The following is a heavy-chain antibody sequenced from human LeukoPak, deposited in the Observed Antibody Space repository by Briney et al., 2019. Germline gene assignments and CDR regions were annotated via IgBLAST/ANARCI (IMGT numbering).Heavy chain of an antibody. CDR1: GNSISSGDNY. CDR2: IYTSGST. D-gene: IGHD6-13*01. V-gene: IGHV4-61*02. CDR3: ARDWPAIAAAGSPPDAFDS. J-gene: IGHJ3*02. Sequence: PSETLPLTCTVSGNSISSGDNYWSWIRQPAGKGLGWNGRIYTSGSTNYNPSHKCRVTISGDTSKNQFSLRLSSVTAADTAVYYCARDWPAIAAAGSPPDAFDSWGQGTMVTVSS.